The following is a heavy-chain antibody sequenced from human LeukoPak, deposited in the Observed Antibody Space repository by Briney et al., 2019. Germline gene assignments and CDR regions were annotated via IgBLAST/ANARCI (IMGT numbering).Heavy chain of an antibody. Sequence: GGSLRLSCAASGFTFSSYSMNWVRQAPGKGLEWVSSISSSSSYIYYADSVKGRFTISRDNAKNSLYLQMNSLRAEDTAVYYCASGSSGYYFWGQGPLVTVSS. D-gene: IGHD3-22*01. CDR1: GFTFSSYS. J-gene: IGHJ4*02. CDR2: ISSSSSYI. CDR3: ASGSSGYYF. V-gene: IGHV3-21*01.